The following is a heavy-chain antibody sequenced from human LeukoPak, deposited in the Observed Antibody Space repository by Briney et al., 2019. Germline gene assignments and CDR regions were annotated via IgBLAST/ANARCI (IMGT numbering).Heavy chain of an antibody. CDR2: INPSGGST. CDR3: ARDCSSTSCDFVDAFDI. J-gene: IGHJ3*02. V-gene: IGHV1-46*01. CDR1: GYTFTSYY. D-gene: IGHD2-2*01. Sequence: GASVKVSCKASGYTFTSYYMHWVRQAPGQGLEWMGIINPSGGSTSYAQKFQGRVTMTRDTSTSTVYMELSSLRSEDTAVYYCARDCSSTSCDFVDAFDIWGQGTMVTVSS.